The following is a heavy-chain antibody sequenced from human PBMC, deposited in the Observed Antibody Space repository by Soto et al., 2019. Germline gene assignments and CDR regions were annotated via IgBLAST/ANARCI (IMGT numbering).Heavy chain of an antibody. CDR2: INPNSGGT. D-gene: IGHD3-22*01. CDR3: ARGKNTMIVVLQIDY. CDR1: GYTFTGYY. V-gene: IGHV1-2*02. Sequence: ASVKVSCKASGYTFTGYYMHWVRQAPGQGLEWMGWINPNSGGTNYAQKFQGRVTMTRDTSISTAYMELSRLRSDDTAVYYCARGKNTMIVVLQIDYWGQGTLVTVSS. J-gene: IGHJ4*02.